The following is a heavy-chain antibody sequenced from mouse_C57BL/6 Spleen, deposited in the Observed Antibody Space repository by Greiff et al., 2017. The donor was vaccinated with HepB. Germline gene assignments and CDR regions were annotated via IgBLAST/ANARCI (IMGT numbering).Heavy chain of an antibody. CDR3: ARPPIYDYHAMDY. J-gene: IGHJ4*01. Sequence: EVKVVESGGGLVKPGGSLKLSCAASGFTFSDYGMHWVRQAPEKGLEWVAYISSGSSTIYYADTVKGRFTISRDNAKNTLFLQMTSLRSEDTAMYYCARPPIYDYHAMDYWGQGTSVTVSS. CDR2: ISSGSSTI. D-gene: IGHD1-1*01. CDR1: GFTFSDYG. V-gene: IGHV5-17*01.